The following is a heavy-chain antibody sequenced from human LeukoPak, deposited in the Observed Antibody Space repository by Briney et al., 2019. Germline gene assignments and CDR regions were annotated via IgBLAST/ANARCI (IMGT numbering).Heavy chain of an antibody. Sequence: GGSLRLSCAASGFTFSSYWMSWVRQAPGKGLEWVANIKQDGSEKYYVDSVKGRFTISRDNAKNSLYLQMNSLRAEDTAVYCCARDDDFWSGYPYYFDYWGQGTPVTVSS. V-gene: IGHV3-7*01. D-gene: IGHD3-3*01. CDR2: IKQDGSEK. CDR1: GFTFSSYW. CDR3: ARDDDFWSGYPYYFDY. J-gene: IGHJ4*02.